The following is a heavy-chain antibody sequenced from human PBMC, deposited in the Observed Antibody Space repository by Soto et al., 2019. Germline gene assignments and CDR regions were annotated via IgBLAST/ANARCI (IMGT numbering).Heavy chain of an antibody. CDR3: AHSRFGGDCLRSYSSHYYYGMDV. CDR1: GFSLNTGGLG. CDR2: IYWDGDK. D-gene: IGHD2-21*02. J-gene: IGHJ6*02. V-gene: IGHV2-5*02. Sequence: QITLKESGPPLVKPTQTLTLTCTFSGFSLNTGGLGVGWIRQPPGKALEWLALIYWDGDKRYSPSLKSRLSITKDTSNNQVGLTMTHMDPVDTATYYCAHSRFGGDCLRSYSSHYYYGMDVWGQGTTVTVSS.